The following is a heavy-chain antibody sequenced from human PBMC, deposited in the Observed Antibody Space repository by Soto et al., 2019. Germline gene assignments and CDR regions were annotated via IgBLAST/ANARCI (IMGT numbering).Heavy chain of an antibody. Sequence: EVHLVESGGGLVKPGGSLRPSCAASGFSFISYSMNWVRQAPGKGLEWVSSINEDSSYIYYAHSLRGRFTISRDNAKDSLYLQMNSLRAEDTAVYYCVRDFGWYFRSGYMDVWGDGATVTVSS. CDR3: VRDFGWYFRSGYMDV. J-gene: IGHJ6*03. V-gene: IGHV3-21*01. D-gene: IGHD3-3*01. CDR2: INEDSSYI. CDR1: GFSFISYS.